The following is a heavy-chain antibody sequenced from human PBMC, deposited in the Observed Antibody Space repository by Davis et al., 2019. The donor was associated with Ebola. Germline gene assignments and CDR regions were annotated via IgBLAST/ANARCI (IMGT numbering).Heavy chain of an antibody. J-gene: IGHJ5*02. D-gene: IGHD1-1*01. CDR3: AKNPPGTGYFDP. V-gene: IGHV1-3*01. Sequence: AASVKVSCKTSGFRFISYAIHWVRQAPGERLEWMGWISAGSGNTKYSQKLQGRVTLTRDISATTAFMELSGLTSEDTAVYYCAKNPPGTGYFDPWGQGTLVTVSS. CDR1: GFRFISYA. CDR2: ISAGSGNT.